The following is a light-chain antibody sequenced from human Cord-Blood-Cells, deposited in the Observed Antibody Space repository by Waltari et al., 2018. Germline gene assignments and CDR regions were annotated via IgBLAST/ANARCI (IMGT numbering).Light chain of an antibody. V-gene: IGLV3-19*01. CDR3: NSRDSGGNHWV. Sequence: SSELTQDPAVSVALGQTVRVKCHGDSLRSNYASWYQQKPGQVPVLVIHGKKNRPSGIPVRFTGSSSGNTASLTITGGQAEDEADYYCNSRDSGGNHWVFDGGHKLTVL. J-gene: IGLJ3*02. CDR1: SLRSNY. CDR2: GKK.